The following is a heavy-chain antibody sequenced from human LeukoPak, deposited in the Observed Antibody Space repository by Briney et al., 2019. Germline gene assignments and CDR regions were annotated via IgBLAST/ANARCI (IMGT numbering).Heavy chain of an antibody. J-gene: IGHJ5*02. D-gene: IGHD6-19*01. CDR3: AKLGDSST. CDR1: GDSVSSNRAA. Sequence: SQTLSLTCAISGDSVSSNRAAWSWIRQSPSRGLEWLGRTYYRSKWYNDYAVSVKSRIIINPDTPKNQFSLQLNSVTPEDTAVYYCAKLGDSSTWGQGTLVTVSS. V-gene: IGHV6-1*01. CDR2: TYYRSKWYN.